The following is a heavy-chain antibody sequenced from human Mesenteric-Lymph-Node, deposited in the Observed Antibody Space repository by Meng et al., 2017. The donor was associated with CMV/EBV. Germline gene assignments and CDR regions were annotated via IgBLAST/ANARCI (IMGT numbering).Heavy chain of an antibody. CDR3: ARHYGGNDY. CDR1: GGSISHYY. V-gene: IGHV4-59*01. CDR2: INNSGTT. Sequence: ESLKISCTVSGGSISHYYWSWIRQTPGKGLEWIGYINNSGTTKYNPSLKSRVTTSVDMSKNQFYLRLSSVTAADTAVYYCARHYGGNDYWGQGTLVTVSS. J-gene: IGHJ4*02. D-gene: IGHD4/OR15-4a*01.